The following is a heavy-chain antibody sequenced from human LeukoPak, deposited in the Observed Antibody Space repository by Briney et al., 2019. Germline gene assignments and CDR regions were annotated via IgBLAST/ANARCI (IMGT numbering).Heavy chain of an antibody. J-gene: IGHJ4*02. CDR1: GYTFTSYG. CDR3: ARDAASDTSSYVVDVKSPYDY. Sequence: ASVKVSCKASGYTFTSYGISWVRQAPGQGLEWMGWISAYNGNTNYAQKLQGRVTMTTDTSTSTAYMELRSLRSDDTAVYYCARDAASDTSSYVVDVKSPYDYWGQGTLVTVSS. CDR2: ISAYNGNT. D-gene: IGHD3-22*01. V-gene: IGHV1-18*01.